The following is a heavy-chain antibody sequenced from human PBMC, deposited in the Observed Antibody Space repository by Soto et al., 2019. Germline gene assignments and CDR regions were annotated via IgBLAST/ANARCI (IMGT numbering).Heavy chain of an antibody. V-gene: IGHV1-18*01. CDR2: ISTYTDNT. CDR1: GYTFTNYD. D-gene: IGHD3-10*01. CDR3: ARGYYYGSGSSTPGGMDV. Sequence: QVHLVQSGAEVKKPGASVKVSCKASGYTFTNYDINWVRQAPGQGLEWMGWISTYTDNTNYAQKLQGRITMTTDTSTSTAYMELRSLRSDDTAVYYCARGYYYGSGSSTPGGMDVWGQGTTVTVSS. J-gene: IGHJ6*02.